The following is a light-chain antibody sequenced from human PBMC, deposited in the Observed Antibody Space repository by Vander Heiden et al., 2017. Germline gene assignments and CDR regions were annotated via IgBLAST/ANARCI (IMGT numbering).Light chain of an antibody. J-gene: IGKJ1*01. CDR1: QRISTR. V-gene: IGKV1-5*03. Sequence: DIQMTQSPSTLPASVGARATFTCRAIQRISTRFACVQQKPGKAPKLLIYEASSLESGVPSRFSGSGSGTEFTLTISSLQPDDFATYYCQQYNSYPWTFGEGTKVEIK. CDR2: EAS. CDR3: QQYNSYPWT.